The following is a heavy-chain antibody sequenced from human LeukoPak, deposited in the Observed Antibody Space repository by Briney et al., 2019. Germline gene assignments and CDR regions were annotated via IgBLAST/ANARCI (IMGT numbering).Heavy chain of an antibody. D-gene: IGHD5-18*01. CDR3: ARVDTGMVDY. V-gene: IGHV4-31*03. CDR1: GGSISSGGYY. J-gene: IGHJ4*02. Sequence: SQTLFLTCTVSGGSISSGGYYWSWIRQHPGKGLEWIGYIYYSYSGSTYYNPSLKSRVTISVDTSKNQFSLHLSSVTAADTAVYYCARVDTGMVDYWGQGTLVTVSS. CDR2: IYYSYSGST.